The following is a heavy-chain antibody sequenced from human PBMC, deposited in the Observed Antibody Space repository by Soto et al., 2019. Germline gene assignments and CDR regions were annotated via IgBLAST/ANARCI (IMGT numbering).Heavy chain of an antibody. CDR1: GASISSGDYF. CDR2: IYDSGSS. D-gene: IGHD5-12*01. J-gene: IGHJ4*02. Sequence: PSETLSLTCTVSGASISSGDYFWSWIRQSPGKGLQWIGYIYDSGSSYYNPSLKSRVTMSVDTYKNQFSLKLSSVTAAATAVYYCDREKGYISGPKNFDYWGQGTLVTVSS. V-gene: IGHV4-30-4*01. CDR3: DREKGYISGPKNFDY.